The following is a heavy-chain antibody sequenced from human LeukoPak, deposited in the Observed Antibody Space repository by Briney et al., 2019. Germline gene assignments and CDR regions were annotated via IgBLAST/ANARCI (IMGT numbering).Heavy chain of an antibody. CDR2: IKSKANGETR. V-gene: IGHV3-15*01. Sequence: GGSLRLSCAASGFTLSNAWMNWVRQAPSKGLEWVGLIKSKANGETRDYAAPVKGRFTISRDDSKSIAYLQMNSLKIEDTAVYYCTGSFGELTFFDYWGQGTLVTVSS. D-gene: IGHD3-10*01. CDR1: GFTLSNAW. CDR3: TGSFGELTFFDY. J-gene: IGHJ4*02.